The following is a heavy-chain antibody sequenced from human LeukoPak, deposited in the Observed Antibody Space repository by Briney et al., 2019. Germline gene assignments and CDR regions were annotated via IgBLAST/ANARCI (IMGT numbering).Heavy chain of an antibody. D-gene: IGHD3-10*01. Sequence: GGSLRLSCAASGFTFSSYGMSWVRQAPGKGLEWVSAISGSGGSTYYADSVKGRFTISRDNSKNTLYLQMNSLRAEDTAVYYCAKEFRGSVQYGIWFGELFSSSNWFDPWGQGTLVTVSS. CDR3: AKEFRGSVQYGIWFGELFSSSNWFDP. CDR2: ISGSGGST. V-gene: IGHV3-23*01. CDR1: GFTFSSYG. J-gene: IGHJ5*02.